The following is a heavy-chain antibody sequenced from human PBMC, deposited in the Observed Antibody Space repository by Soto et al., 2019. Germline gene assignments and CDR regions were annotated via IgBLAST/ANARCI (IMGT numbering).Heavy chain of an antibody. J-gene: IGHJ2*01. Sequence: EVQLVQSGPEVKKPGESLRISCEASGYKFTAYWIGWVRQMPGKGLEWMGIIYPGDSETRYSPSFQGQVTISADKSNSTAYLQWNSLKTSDTAIYYCARHMGVTVAGTRWYFDLWGRGTLVTVSS. CDR3: ARHMGVTVAGTRWYFDL. CDR1: GYKFTAYW. D-gene: IGHD6-19*01. V-gene: IGHV5-51*01. CDR2: IYPGDSET.